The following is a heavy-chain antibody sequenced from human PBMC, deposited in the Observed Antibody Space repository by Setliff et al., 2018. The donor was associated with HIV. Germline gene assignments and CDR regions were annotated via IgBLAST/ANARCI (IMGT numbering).Heavy chain of an antibody. CDR3: TREGRGDPAMATTRMDY. J-gene: IGHJ4*02. V-gene: IGHV4-39*02. CDR2: IYYTGFA. CDR1: GDSISSGSYF. D-gene: IGHD1-1*01. Sequence: SETLSLTCSVSGDSISSGSYFWGWIRQTPGKGLEWIGNIYYTGFAYYNPSLKSRVTISLDTSKTHFFLNLTSVTDADTAVYFCTREGRGDPAMATTRMDYWGQGKLVTVSS.